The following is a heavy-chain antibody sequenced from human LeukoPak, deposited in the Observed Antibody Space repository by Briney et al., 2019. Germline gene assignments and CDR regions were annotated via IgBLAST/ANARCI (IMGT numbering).Heavy chain of an antibody. CDR1: GFTFSDYY. CDR3: ARDGTAVGINYDY. CDR2: ISSSAGSI. Sequence: GGSLRLSCAASGFTFSDYYMSWIRQAPGKGLEWVSYISSSAGSIYYADSVKGRFTISRDNAKNSLYLQMNSLRAEDTAVYYCARDGTAVGINYDYWGQGTLVTVSS. J-gene: IGHJ4*02. D-gene: IGHD6-13*01. V-gene: IGHV3-11*01.